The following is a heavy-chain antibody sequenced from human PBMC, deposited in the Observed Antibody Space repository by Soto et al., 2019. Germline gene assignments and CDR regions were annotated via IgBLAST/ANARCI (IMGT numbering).Heavy chain of an antibody. CDR2: IYSGGAT. Sequence: PGGSLRLSCAAAGFTVSTSHMNWVRQAPGKGLEWISVIYSGGATYYAVSVNGRFTMSRDKSKNTVYLQMNSLRVEDTAVYYCARVGPSDSGSYMFRYNWFDLWGQGTLVTVS. J-gene: IGHJ5*02. V-gene: IGHV3-53*01. D-gene: IGHD3-10*01. CDR3: ARVGPSDSGSYMFRYNWFDL. CDR1: GFTVSTSH.